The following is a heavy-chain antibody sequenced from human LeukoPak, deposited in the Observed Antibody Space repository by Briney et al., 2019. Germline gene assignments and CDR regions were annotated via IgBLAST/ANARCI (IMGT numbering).Heavy chain of an antibody. Sequence: SETLSLTCTVSGGSISSYYWSWIRQPAGEGLEWIGRIHTSGSTNYKSSLKSRVTMSVDTSKNQFSLKLNSVTAADTAVYYCARDVYYYGSGSYFLDYWGQGTLVTVSS. CDR3: ARDVYYYGSGSYFLDY. CDR1: GGSISSYY. CDR2: IHTSGST. D-gene: IGHD3-10*01. J-gene: IGHJ4*02. V-gene: IGHV4-4*07.